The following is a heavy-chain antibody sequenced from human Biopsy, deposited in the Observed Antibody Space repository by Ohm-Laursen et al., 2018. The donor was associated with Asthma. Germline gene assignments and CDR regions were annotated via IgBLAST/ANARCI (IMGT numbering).Heavy chain of an antibody. V-gene: IGHV2-5*02. Sequence: TQTLTLTSSFSGFSLRTPGVGVGWIRQSTGKALEWLALIYWDDYNLFRPSLKRRLTITKDPSKNQVVLTMTKMDPVDSGTYYCALSQDSGFDDHSPSWFDPWGQGTLVTVSS. CDR2: IYWDDYN. D-gene: IGHD3-9*01. CDR1: GFSLRTPGVG. J-gene: IGHJ5*02. CDR3: ALSQDSGFDDHSPSWFDP.